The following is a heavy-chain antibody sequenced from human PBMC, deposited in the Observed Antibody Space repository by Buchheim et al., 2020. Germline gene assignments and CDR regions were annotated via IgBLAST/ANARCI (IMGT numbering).Heavy chain of an antibody. Sequence: EVKLLESGGGLVQPGGSLRLSCAASGFTFNRSAMSRVRQAPGKGLEWVSGISGSGGSTYYAASLKGRFPISRDNSKNMLYLQMTSLRAEDTAVYYCAKDRSMFYCFYGMDVWGQGTT. CDR2: ISGSGGST. J-gene: IGHJ6*02. CDR1: GFTFNRSA. V-gene: IGHV3-23*01. CDR3: AKDRSMFYCFYGMDV. D-gene: IGHD3-10*02.